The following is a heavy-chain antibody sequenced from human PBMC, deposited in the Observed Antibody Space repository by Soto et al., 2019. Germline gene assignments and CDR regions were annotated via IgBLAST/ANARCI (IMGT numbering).Heavy chain of an antibody. CDR1: SGSISSSNW. CDR3: ARSSRDVYSSGWYYFDY. V-gene: IGHV4-4*02. Sequence: QVQLQESGPGLVKPSGTLSLTCAVSSGSISSSNWWRWVRQPPGKGLEWIGEIYHSGSTNYNPSLKSRVTISVDKSKYHFSLKLSSVTAADTAVYYCARSSRDVYSSGWYYFDYWGQGTLVTVSS. CDR2: IYHSGST. J-gene: IGHJ4*02. D-gene: IGHD6-19*01.